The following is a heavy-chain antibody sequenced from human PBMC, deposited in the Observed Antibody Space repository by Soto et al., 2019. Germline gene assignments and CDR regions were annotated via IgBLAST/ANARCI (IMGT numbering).Heavy chain of an antibody. CDR1: GFFFSTYS. J-gene: IGHJ2*01. D-gene: IGHD5-12*01. V-gene: IGHV3-48*01. CDR2: ISSSSSTI. Sequence: GGSLRLSCAASGFFFSTYSMNWVRQAPGKGLEWVSYISSSSSTIYYADSVKGRFTISRDNAKNSLYLQMNSLRAEDTAVYYCASGPEYSGYTNWYFDLWGRGTLVTVSS. CDR3: ASGPEYSGYTNWYFDL.